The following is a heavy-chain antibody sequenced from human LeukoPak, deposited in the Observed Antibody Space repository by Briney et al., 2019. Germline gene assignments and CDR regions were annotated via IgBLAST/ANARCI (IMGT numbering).Heavy chain of an antibody. CDR2: ISWNNSPI. CDR3: ARGGNTANFDY. Sequence: QPGGSLRLSCAASGFTFDDFAMHWVRQAPGKGLEWVSGISWNNSPIDYADSVQGRFTISRDSAKNSLYLQMNSLRPEDTAFYFCARGGNTANFDYWGQGILVTVSS. J-gene: IGHJ4*02. V-gene: IGHV3-9*01. D-gene: IGHD5-18*01. CDR1: GFTFDDFA.